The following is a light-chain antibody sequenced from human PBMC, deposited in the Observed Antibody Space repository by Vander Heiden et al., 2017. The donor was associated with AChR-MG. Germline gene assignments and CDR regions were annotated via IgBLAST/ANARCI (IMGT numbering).Light chain of an antibody. CDR3: QQTDSTPPWT. CDR1: QRISSN. V-gene: IGKV1-39*01. J-gene: IGKJ1*01. CDR2: VAS. Sequence: DIQLTQPPSSLPAFSGETVTINCRASQRISSNLNWYQQKPGKAPMLLIYVASNCQNGVPSRFSGSGSATKFTLTTSSRQPDDSATYYCQQTDSTPPWTFGQGTKVEIK.